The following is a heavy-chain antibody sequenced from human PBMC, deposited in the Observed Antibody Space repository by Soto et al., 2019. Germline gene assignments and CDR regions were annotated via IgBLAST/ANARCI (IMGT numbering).Heavy chain of an antibody. CDR2: ISGSGGST. CDR3: ARDRLARGIPVAGRIDY. Sequence: PGGSLRLPCAASGFTFSSYAMSWVRQAPGKGLEWVSAISGSGGSTYYADSVKGRFTISRDNSKNTLYLQMNSLRAEDTAVYYCARDRLARGIPVAGRIDYWGQGALVTVS. CDR1: GFTFSSYA. D-gene: IGHD6-19*01. V-gene: IGHV3-23*01. J-gene: IGHJ4*02.